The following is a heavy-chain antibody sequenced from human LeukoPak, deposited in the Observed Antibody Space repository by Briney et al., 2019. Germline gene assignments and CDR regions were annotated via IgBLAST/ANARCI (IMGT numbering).Heavy chain of an antibody. J-gene: IGHJ4*02. CDR3: ASIPPRTSLFDY. D-gene: IGHD2-2*01. CDR2: IIPIFGTP. CDR1: GYTFTSYG. Sequence: SVKVSCMASGYTFTSYGISWVRQAPGQGLEWMGGIIPIFGTPSYAQNFQGRVTITADESTNTAYMELSSLRSEDTAVYYCASIPPRTSLFDYWGQGTLVSVSS. V-gene: IGHV1-69*13.